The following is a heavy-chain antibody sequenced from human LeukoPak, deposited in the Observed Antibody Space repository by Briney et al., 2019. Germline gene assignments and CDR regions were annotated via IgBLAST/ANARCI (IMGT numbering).Heavy chain of an antibody. Sequence: PGGSLRLSCAASRFTFSSYWMSWVRQAPGKGLEWVANIKQDGSEKYYVDSVKGRFTISRDNAKNSLYLQMNSLRAEDTAVYYCARDLMYDGMDVWGQGTTVTVSS. J-gene: IGHJ6*02. V-gene: IGHV3-7*01. CDR2: IKQDGSEK. CDR3: ARDLMYDGMDV. CDR1: RFTFSSYW. D-gene: IGHD2-8*01.